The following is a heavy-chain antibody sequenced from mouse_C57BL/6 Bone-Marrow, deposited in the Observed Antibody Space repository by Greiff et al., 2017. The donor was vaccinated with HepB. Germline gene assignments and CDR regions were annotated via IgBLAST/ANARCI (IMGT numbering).Heavy chain of an antibody. Sequence: VQLQQPGAELVRPGTSVKLSCKASGYTFTSYWMHWVKQRPGQGLEWIGVIDPSDSYTNYNQKFKGKATLTVDTSSSTAYMQLSSLASEDSAVYYCARTGLWYFDVWGTGTTGNVSS. CDR3: ARTGLWYFDV. D-gene: IGHD3-3*01. CDR1: GYTFTSYW. J-gene: IGHJ1*03. CDR2: IDPSDSYT. V-gene: IGHV1-59*01.